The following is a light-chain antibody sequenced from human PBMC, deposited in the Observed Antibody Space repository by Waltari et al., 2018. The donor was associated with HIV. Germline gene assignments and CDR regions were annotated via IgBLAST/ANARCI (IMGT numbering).Light chain of an antibody. V-gene: IGLV3-1*01. CDR1: KLGDKY. J-gene: IGLJ2*01. CDR3: QAWDSSTAVV. Sequence: SYESTQPPSVSVSPGQTASITCSGHKLGDKYASWYQQKPGRAPLLVIYQDTKRPSGIPERFSGSNSGNTAALTISGTQAMDEADYYCQAWDSSTAVVFGGGTKLTVL. CDR2: QDT.